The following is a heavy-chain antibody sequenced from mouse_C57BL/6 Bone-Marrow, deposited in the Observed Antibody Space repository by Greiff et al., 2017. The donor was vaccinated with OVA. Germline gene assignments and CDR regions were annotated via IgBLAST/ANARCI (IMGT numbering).Heavy chain of an antibody. Sequence: QVHVKQPGAELVMPGASVKLSCKASGYTFTSYWMHWVKQRPGQGLEWIGEIDPSDSYTNYNQKFKGKSTLTVDKSSSTAYMQLSSLTSEDSAVYYCARDLHWYFDVWGTGTTVTVSS. CDR1: GYTFTSYW. J-gene: IGHJ1*03. V-gene: IGHV1-69*01. CDR3: ARDLHWYFDV. CDR2: IDPSDSYT.